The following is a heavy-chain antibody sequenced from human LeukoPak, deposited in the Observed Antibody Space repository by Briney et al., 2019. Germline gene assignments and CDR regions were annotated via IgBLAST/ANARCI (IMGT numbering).Heavy chain of an antibody. CDR2: INSDGSWT. CDR3: ARAIISSISWYSPFDY. V-gene: IGHV3-74*01. J-gene: IGHJ4*02. D-gene: IGHD6-13*01. Sequence: GGSLRLSCAASGNYWMHWVRQVPGKGLVWVSHINSDGSWTSYADSVKGRFTISKDNAKNSLYLQMNSLRAEDTAVYYCARAIISSISWYSPFDYWGQGTLVTVSS. CDR1: GNYW.